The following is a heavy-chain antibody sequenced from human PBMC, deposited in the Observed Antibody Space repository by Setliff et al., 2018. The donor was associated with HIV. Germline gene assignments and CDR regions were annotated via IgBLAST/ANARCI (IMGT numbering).Heavy chain of an antibody. CDR3: AKDSGNSGWYLDY. V-gene: IGHV3-48*03. Sequence: PGGSLRLSCSASGFTFSIYETKCVRQAPGKGLELVSYISCSGSTTYYADSVKGRFTIFRDNAKNSLYLQMNSLRAEDTAAYYCAKDSGNSGWYLDYWGQGILVTVSS. D-gene: IGHD6-19*01. J-gene: IGHJ4*02. CDR2: ISCSGSTT. CDR1: GFTFSIYE.